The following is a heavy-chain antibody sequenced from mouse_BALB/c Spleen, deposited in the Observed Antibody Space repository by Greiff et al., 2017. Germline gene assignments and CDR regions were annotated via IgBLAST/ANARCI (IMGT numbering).Heavy chain of an antibody. V-gene: IGHV5-17*02. Sequence: EVQRVESGGGLVQPGGSRKLSCAASGFTFSSFGMHWVRQAPEKGLEWVAYISSGSSTIYYADTVKGRFTISRDNPKNTLFLQMTSLRSEDTAMYYCARWDYYGAMDYWGQGTSVTVSS. CDR3: ARWDYYGAMDY. CDR2: ISSGSSTI. J-gene: IGHJ4*01. CDR1: GFTFSSFG. D-gene: IGHD1-1*01.